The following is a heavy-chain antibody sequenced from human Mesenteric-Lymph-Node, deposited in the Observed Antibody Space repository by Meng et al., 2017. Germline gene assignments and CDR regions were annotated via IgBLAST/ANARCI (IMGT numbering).Heavy chain of an antibody. J-gene: IGHJ4*02. CDR3: ARVGAYCGGDCYHPR. CDR1: GGSLSSRNW. V-gene: IGHV4-4*02. Sequence: QGRWQESGPGLVKPSGTLSLTCAVSGGSLSSRNWGSWVRQPPGKGLEWIGEIYHSGSTNYNPSLKSRVTISVDESKNQFSLRLSSVTAADTAVYYCARVGAYCGGDCYHPRWGQGTLVTVSS. CDR2: IYHSGST. D-gene: IGHD2-21*02.